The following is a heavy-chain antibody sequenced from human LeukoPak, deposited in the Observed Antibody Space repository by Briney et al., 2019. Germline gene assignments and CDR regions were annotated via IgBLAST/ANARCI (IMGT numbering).Heavy chain of an antibody. J-gene: IGHJ6*02. CDR2: INHSGST. CDR3: ARPRHMKVHYYYDGMDV. V-gene: IGHV4-34*01. CDR1: GESFSGHY. Sequence: SETLSLTCAVSGESFSGHYWSWIRQPPGRGLEWIGEINHSGSTNYNPSIKSRVTISVDTSKNQFSLKLSSVTAADTAVYFCARPRHMKVHYYYDGMDVWGPGTTVTVSS. D-gene: IGHD6-6*01.